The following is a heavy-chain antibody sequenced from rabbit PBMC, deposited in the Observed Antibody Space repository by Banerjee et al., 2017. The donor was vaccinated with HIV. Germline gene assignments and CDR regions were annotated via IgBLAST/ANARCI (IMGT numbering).Heavy chain of an antibody. CDR3: VREVAARFNL. Sequence: QSLEESGGDLVKPGASLTLSCKASGFDFSSYGVSWVRQAPGKGLEWIGYIDPIFHITTYANWVNGRFSISRENTQNTVYLQLNSLTAADTATYFCVREVAARFNLWGPGTLVTVS. V-gene: IGHV1S7*01. CDR1: GFDFSSYG. D-gene: IGHD4-1*01. J-gene: IGHJ4*01. CDR2: IDPIFHIT.